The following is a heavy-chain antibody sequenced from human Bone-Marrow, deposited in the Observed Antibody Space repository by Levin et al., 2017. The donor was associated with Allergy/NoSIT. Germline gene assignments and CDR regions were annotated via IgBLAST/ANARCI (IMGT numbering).Heavy chain of an antibody. D-gene: IGHD4-23*01. V-gene: IGHV3-9*01. CDR1: GFTFTDYA. CDR2: VSWNSGTI. J-gene: IGHJ6*02. CDR3: ARHKDYGGNGYYYYGMDG. Sequence: SCAASGFTFTDYAIHWIRQAPGRGLEWVSGVSWNSGTIGYADSVKGRFTIPRDNAKNSLYLQMNSLRTEDTALYFCARHKDYGGNGYYYYGMDGWGQGATVTVSS.